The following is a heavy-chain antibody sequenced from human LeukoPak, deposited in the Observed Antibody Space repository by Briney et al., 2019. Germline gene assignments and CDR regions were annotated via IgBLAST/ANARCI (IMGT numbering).Heavy chain of an antibody. CDR2: ISGSGGST. CDR3: AKIRLAVAGPKGFDP. D-gene: IGHD6-19*01. J-gene: IGHJ5*02. V-gene: IGHV3-23*01. CDR1: GFTFRSYA. Sequence: GGSLRLSCAASGFTFRSYAMSWVRQAPGKGLEWVSAISGSGGSTYYADSVKGRFTISRDNSKNTLYLQMNSLRAEDTAVYYCAKIRLAVAGPKGFDPWGQGTLVTVSS.